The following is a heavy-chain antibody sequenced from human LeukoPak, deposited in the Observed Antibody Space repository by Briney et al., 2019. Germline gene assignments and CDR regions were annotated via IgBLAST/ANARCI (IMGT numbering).Heavy chain of an antibody. CDR3: ARHYCGGDCYSFNFDY. J-gene: IGHJ4*02. V-gene: IGHV1-69*01. CDR2: IIPIFGTA. Sequence: ASVKVSCKASGCTFSSYAISWVRQAPGQGLEWMGGIIPIFGTANYAQKFQGRVTITADESTSTAYMKLSSLRSEDTAVYYCARHYCGGDCYSFNFDYWGQGTLVTVSS. CDR1: GCTFSSYA. D-gene: IGHD2-21*01.